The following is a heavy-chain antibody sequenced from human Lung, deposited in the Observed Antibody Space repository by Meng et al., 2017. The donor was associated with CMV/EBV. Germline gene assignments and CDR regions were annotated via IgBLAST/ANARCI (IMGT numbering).Heavy chain of an antibody. J-gene: IGHJ4*02. CDR3: ARDPPTVASRFDY. CDR2: IGQDGIEK. V-gene: IGHV3-7*01. CDR1: GFTFSTYW. D-gene: IGHD2-15*01. Sequence: ESLKISCAASGFTFSTYWMSWVRQSPKGLEWVANIGQDGIEKYYVDSVKGRFTISRDNAKSSLFLQMNSLRAEDTAVYFCARDPPTVASRFDYWGQGRLVTVSS.